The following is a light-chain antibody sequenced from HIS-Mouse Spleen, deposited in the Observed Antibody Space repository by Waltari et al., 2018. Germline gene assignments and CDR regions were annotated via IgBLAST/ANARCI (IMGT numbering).Light chain of an antibody. V-gene: IGLV2-14*03. CDR3: SSYTSSSTVV. Sequence: QSALTQPASVSGSPGQSITISCTGTSSDVGGSNDVSWYQQHPGKAPKLMIYDVSNRPSGVSNRFSGSKSGNTASLTISGLQAEDEADYYCSSYTSSSTVVFGGGTKLTVL. CDR2: DVS. J-gene: IGLJ2*01. CDR1: SSDVGGSND.